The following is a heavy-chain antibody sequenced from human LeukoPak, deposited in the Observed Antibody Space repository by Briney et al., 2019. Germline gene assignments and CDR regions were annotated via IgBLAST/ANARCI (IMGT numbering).Heavy chain of an antibody. Sequence: ASVKVSCKASGYTFTGYYMHWVRQAPGQGLEWMGWINPNSGGTNYAQKFQGRVTMTRDTSISTAYMELSRLRSDDTAVYYCARSWGPYCYGSGSYYEYWGQGTLVTVSS. D-gene: IGHD3-10*01. CDR3: ARSWGPYCYGSGSYYEY. J-gene: IGHJ4*02. CDR2: INPNSGGT. CDR1: GYTFTGYY. V-gene: IGHV1-2*02.